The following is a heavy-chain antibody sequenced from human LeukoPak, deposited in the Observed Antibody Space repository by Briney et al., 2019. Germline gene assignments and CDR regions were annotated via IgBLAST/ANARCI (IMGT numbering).Heavy chain of an antibody. J-gene: IGHJ5*02. CDR2: ISSSSSYI. V-gene: IGHV3-21*01. CDR3: ARYVASAYYYGSGSYAWFDP. Sequence: PGGSLRLSCAASGFTFSSYSMNWVRQAPGKGLEWVSSISSSSSYIYYADSVKGRFTISRDNAKNSLYLQMNSLRAEDTAVYYCARYVASAYYYGSGSYAWFDPWGQGTLVTVSS. D-gene: IGHD3-10*01. CDR1: GFTFSSYS.